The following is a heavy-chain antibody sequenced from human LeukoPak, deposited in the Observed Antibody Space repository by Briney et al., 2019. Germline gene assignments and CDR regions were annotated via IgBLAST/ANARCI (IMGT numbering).Heavy chain of an antibody. V-gene: IGHV3-7*01. D-gene: IGHD5-18*01. CDR3: ARVPQLVQLWSRGGYYFDY. CDR2: INQDESVK. Sequence: GGSLRLSCAASGFTFNNYWMTWVRQAPGKGLEWVANINQDESVKYYGDSVKGRFTTSRDNAKNSVYLQMNSLRADDTAVYYCARVPQLVQLWSRGGYYFDYWGQGTLVTVSS. CDR1: GFTFNNYW. J-gene: IGHJ4*02.